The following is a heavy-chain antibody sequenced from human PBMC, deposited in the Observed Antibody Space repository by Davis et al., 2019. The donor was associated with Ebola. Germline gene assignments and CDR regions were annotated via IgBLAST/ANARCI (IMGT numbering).Heavy chain of an antibody. CDR1: GGSFSSYA. V-gene: IGHV1-69*06. Sequence: AASATVSCKSSGGSFSSYAIIWVRQAPGQGLEWMGGIIPMFATASYAQKFQGRVTITADKSTSTAYMEVSSLRSEDTAVYYCARGADDFWSGGTYRYYDLDVWGLGTMVTVSS. D-gene: IGHD3-3*01. CDR3: ARGADDFWSGGTYRYYDLDV. J-gene: IGHJ6*02. CDR2: IIPMFATA.